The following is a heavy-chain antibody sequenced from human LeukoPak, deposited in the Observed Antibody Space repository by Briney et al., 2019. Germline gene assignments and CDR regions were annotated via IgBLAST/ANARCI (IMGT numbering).Heavy chain of an antibody. Sequence: GASVKVSCKVSGYTLTELSMHWVRQAPGKGREWMGGFDPEDGETIYAQKFQGRVTMTEDTSTDTAYMELSSLRSEDTAVYYCAAVAGTAGYFQHWGQGTLVTVSS. V-gene: IGHV1-24*01. J-gene: IGHJ1*01. CDR3: AAVAGTAGYFQH. CDR2: FDPEDGET. D-gene: IGHD6-19*01. CDR1: GYTLTELS.